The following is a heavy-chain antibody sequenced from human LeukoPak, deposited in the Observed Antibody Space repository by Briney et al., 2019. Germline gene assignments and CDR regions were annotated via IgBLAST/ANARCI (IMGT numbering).Heavy chain of an antibody. CDR3: ARGASDYDILTGLFDY. CDR2: IIPIFGTA. V-gene: IGHV1-69*05. D-gene: IGHD3-9*01. J-gene: IGHJ4*02. CDR1: GGTFSSYA. Sequence: ASVKVSCKASGGTFSSYAISWVRQAPGQGLEWMGGIIPIFGTANYAQKFQGRVTITTDESTSTAYMELSRLRSEDTAVYYCARGASDYDILTGLFDYWGQGTLVTVSS.